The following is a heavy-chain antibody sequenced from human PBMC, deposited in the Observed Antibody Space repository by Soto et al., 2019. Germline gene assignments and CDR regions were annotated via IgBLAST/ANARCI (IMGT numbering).Heavy chain of an antibody. CDR2: IYYSGST. D-gene: IGHD3-3*01. V-gene: IGHV4-59*01. J-gene: IGHJ4*02. Sequence: ASETLSLTCTVSGGSISRYYWSWIRQPPGKGLEWIGYIYYSGSTNYNPSLKSRVTISVDTSKNQFSLKLSSVTAADTAVYYCARALRFLEAAFDYWGQGTLVTVSS. CDR3: ARALRFLEAAFDY. CDR1: GGSISRYY.